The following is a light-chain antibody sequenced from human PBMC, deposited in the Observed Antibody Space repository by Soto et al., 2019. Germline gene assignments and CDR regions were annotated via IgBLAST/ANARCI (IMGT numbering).Light chain of an antibody. V-gene: IGKV3-20*01. CDR3: QQYGSSPLIS. CDR2: GAS. Sequence: RSWLPGASATLSCRASQTVSITYLTWYQQKPGQAPRLLIFGASKRATGIPDRFSGSGSGRDFTLTISGLEPEDFAVYYCQQYGSSPLISFGQGTRLEIK. J-gene: IGKJ5*01. CDR1: QTVSITY.